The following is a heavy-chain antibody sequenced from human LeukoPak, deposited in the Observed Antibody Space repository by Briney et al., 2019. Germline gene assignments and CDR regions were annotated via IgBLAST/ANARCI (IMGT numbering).Heavy chain of an antibody. CDR2: IYTSGST. J-gene: IGHJ4*02. D-gene: IGHD3-22*01. CDR3: ARDRYRHYYDSSGYLGDYYFDY. V-gene: IGHV4-4*07. CDR1: GGSISSYY. Sequence: SETLSLTCTVSGGSISSYYWSWIRQPAGKGLEWIGRIYTSGSTNYNPSLKSRVTISVDKSKNQFSLKLSSVTAAGTAVYYCARDRYRHYYDSSGYLGDYYFDYWGQGTLVTVSS.